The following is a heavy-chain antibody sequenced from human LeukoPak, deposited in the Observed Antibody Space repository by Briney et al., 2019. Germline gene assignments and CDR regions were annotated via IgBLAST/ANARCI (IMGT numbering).Heavy chain of an antibody. D-gene: IGHD1-1*01. V-gene: IGHV3-23*01. CDR3: AKGRGLERGAFDI. J-gene: IGHJ3*02. Sequence: SGGSLRLSCAASGYDFGNYAMSWVRQAPGKGLEWVSALSGSGGRTYYADSVKGRFTISRDNSKNTLFLQMNSLGAEDTAVYYCAKGRGLERGAFDIWGQGTMVTVSS. CDR2: LSGSGGRT. CDR1: GYDFGNYA.